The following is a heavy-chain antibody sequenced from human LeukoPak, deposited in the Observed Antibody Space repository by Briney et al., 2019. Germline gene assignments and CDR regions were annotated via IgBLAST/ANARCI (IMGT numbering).Heavy chain of an antibody. D-gene: IGHD3-22*01. CDR1: GFTFSSYG. Sequence: PGRSLRLSCAASGFTFSSYGMHWVRQAPGKGLEWVAVISYDGSNKYYADSVKGRFTISRDNSKNTLYLQMNSLRAEDTAVYYCARVFHYDSSGVDYWGQGTLVTVSS. J-gene: IGHJ4*02. CDR3: ARVFHYDSSGVDY. CDR2: ISYDGSNK. V-gene: IGHV3-30*03.